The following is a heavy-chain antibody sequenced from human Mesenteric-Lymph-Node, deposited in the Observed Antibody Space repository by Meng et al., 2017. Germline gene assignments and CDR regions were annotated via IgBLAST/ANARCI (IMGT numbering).Heavy chain of an antibody. CDR1: GGTFSSYA. J-gene: IGHJ4*02. CDR3: VRWDNTGYFFDY. V-gene: IGHV1-69*06. Sequence: QVQVVLSGAEVKKPGSSVKFSCKASGGTFSSYAISWVLQAPGQGLEWMGGIIPIFGTPYYAQRFQGRVTITADKSMTSAFLELSSLTPEDTAVYYCVRWDNTGYFFDYWGQGTLVTVSS. D-gene: IGHD3-9*01. CDR2: IIPIFGTP.